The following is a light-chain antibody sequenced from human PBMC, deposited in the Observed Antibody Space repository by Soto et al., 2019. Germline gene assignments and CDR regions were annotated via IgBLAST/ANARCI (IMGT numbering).Light chain of an antibody. V-gene: IGKV3-15*01. CDR3: QQYSDWPRT. CDR1: QSVSAN. J-gene: IGKJ1*01. Sequence: EILMTQSPATLPVSPGERATLSCRASQSVSANLAWYQHKPGQAPRLLIYGTSTRATGIPARFSGSGSGTHFILSISSLQSEDFAIYYCQQYSDWPRTFGQGTK. CDR2: GTS.